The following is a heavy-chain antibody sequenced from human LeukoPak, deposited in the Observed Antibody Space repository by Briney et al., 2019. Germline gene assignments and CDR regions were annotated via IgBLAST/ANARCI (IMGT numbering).Heavy chain of an antibody. Sequence: GGSLRLSCAASGFTFSSYGMHWVRQAAGKGLEWVAFIHYDGTNEYYADSVKGRFTISRDNFKNTLYLQMNSLRVEDTALYYCVNSGFDPWGQGTLVTVSS. CDR1: GFTFSSYG. CDR2: IHYDGTNE. CDR3: VNSGFDP. D-gene: IGHD3-10*01. V-gene: IGHV3-30*02. J-gene: IGHJ5*02.